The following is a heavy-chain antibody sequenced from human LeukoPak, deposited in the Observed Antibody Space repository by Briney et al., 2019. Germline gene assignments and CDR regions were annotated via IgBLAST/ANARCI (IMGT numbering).Heavy chain of an antibody. Sequence: SQTLSLTCAVSGGSISSGGYSWSWIRQPPGKGLEWIGYIYHSGSTYYSPSLKSRVTISGDTSKTQFSLKLSSVTAADTAVYYCATPFSSGDGAFAIWGQGTMVTVSS. CDR2: IYHSGST. V-gene: IGHV4-30-2*02. J-gene: IGHJ3*02. CDR3: ATPFSSGDGAFAI. D-gene: IGHD3-22*01. CDR1: GGSISSGGYS.